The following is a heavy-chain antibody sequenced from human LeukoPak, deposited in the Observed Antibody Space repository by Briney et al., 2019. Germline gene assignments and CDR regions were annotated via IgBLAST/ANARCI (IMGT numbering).Heavy chain of an antibody. Sequence: SETLSLTCTVSGDSISSGAYYWPWVRQYPGTGLEWIGYISHIGTTYNNPSLKSRVSISVDTSRNQFSLKLSSVTAADTAVYYCASDYDFWSGSPIDYWGRGTLVTVSS. CDR3: ASDYDFWSGSPIDY. D-gene: IGHD3-3*01. J-gene: IGHJ4*02. V-gene: IGHV4-31*03. CDR2: ISHIGTT. CDR1: GDSISSGAYY.